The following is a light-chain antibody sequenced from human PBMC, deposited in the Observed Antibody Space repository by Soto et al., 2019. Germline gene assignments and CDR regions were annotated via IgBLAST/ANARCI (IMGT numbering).Light chain of an antibody. CDR1: QSISSY. CDR3: QQSYSTPVT. Sequence: DIQMTQSPSSLSASVVDSVTSTFLASQSISSYLNWYQQKPGKAPKLLIYAASSLQSGVPSRFSGSGSGTDFTLTISSLQPEDFATYYCQQSYSTPVTFGQGTRLEI. CDR2: AAS. V-gene: IGKV1-39*01. J-gene: IGKJ5*01.